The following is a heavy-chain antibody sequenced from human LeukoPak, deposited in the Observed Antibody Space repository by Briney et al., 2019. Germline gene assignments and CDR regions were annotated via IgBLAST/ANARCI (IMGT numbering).Heavy chain of an antibody. CDR1: GFTFTIYG. D-gene: IGHD3-10*01. CDR2: ISYDGSNK. CDR3: ARDYYKIDY. Sequence: PGVSLRLSCAASGFTFTIYGMHWVRQAPGKGLEWVAVISYDGSNKYYADSVKGRFTISRDNSKNTLYLQMNSLRPEDTAVYYCARDYYKIDYWGQGTLVTVSS. V-gene: IGHV3-30*03. J-gene: IGHJ4*02.